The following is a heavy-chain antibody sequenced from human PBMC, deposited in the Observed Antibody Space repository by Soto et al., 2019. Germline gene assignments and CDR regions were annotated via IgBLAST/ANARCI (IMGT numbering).Heavy chain of an antibody. V-gene: IGHV1-18*01. J-gene: IGHJ5*02. CDR1: GYTFTRYC. CDR2: ISAYNGNP. D-gene: IGHD3-22*01. CDR3: ARVKGSGYHNWFDP. Sequence: ASVKVSCKASGYTFTRYCISWVRQTPRQLLEWLGWISAYNGNPNYAQKLKGGVTMTTAKSTSTAYRELRSLSSDDTAVYYCARVKGSGYHNWFDPWGQGTLVTVSS.